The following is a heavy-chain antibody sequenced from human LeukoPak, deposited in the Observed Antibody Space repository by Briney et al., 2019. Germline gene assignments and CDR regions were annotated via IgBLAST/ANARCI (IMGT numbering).Heavy chain of an antibody. V-gene: IGHV3-48*04. CDR2: ISSSSSTI. CDR3: ARGGLIAAAGTFDYYYYYMDV. D-gene: IGHD6-13*01. Sequence: GGSLRLSCAASGFTFSSYSMNWVRQAPGKGLEWVSYISSSSSTIYYADSVKGRFTISRDNAKNSLYLQMNSLRAEDTAVYYCARGGLIAAAGTFDYYYYYMDVWGKGTTVTISS. CDR1: GFTFSSYS. J-gene: IGHJ6*03.